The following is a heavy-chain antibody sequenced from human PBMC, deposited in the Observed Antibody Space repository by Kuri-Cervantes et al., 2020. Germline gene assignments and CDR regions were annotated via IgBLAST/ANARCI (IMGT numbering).Heavy chain of an antibody. CDR2: ISSSSSTI. CDR1: GFTFSSYS. J-gene: IGHJ4*02. D-gene: IGHD6-19*01. V-gene: IGHV3-48*01. CDR3: ASGSGWLTPY. Sequence: GESLKISCAASGFTFSSYSMNWVRQSPGKGLEWVSYISSSSSTIYYADPVKGRFTISRDNSKNTLYLQMNSLRAEDTAVYFCASGSGWLTPYWGQGTLVTVSS.